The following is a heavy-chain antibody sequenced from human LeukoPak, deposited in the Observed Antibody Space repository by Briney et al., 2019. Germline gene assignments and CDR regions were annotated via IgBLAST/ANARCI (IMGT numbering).Heavy chain of an antibody. CDR2: INHSGST. Sequence: SETLSLTCTVSGGSISSYYWSWIRQPPGKGLEWIGEINHSGSTNYNPSLKSRVTISVDTSKNQFSLKLSSVTAADTAVYYCARERMVRGVITRVYWGQGTLVTVSS. CDR1: GGSISSYY. CDR3: ARERMVRGVITRVY. J-gene: IGHJ4*02. D-gene: IGHD3-10*01. V-gene: IGHV4-34*01.